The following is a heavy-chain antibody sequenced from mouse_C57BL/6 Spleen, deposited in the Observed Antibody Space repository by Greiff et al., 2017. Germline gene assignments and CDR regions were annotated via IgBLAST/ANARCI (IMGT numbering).Heavy chain of an antibody. D-gene: IGHD1-1*01. CDR2: ISNGGGST. CDR1: GFTFSDYY. CDR3: ARPTTVVADWYFDV. V-gene: IGHV5-12*01. Sequence: VESGGGLVQPGGSLKLSCAASGFTFSDYYMYWVRQTPEKRLEWVAYISNGGGSTYYPDTVKGRFTISRDNAKNTLYLQMSRLKSEDTAMYYCARPTTVVADWYFDVWGTGTTVTVSS. J-gene: IGHJ1*03.